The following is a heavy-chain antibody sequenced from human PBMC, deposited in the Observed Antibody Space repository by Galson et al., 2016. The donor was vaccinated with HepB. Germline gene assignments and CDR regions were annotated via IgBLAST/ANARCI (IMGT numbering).Heavy chain of an antibody. V-gene: IGHV3-74*01. CDR3: ARGTRNYDFWSGNYL. CDR1: GFSFSSYW. J-gene: IGHJ4*02. CDR2: IKSDGSST. Sequence: SLRLSCAASGFSFSSYWMHWVRQAPGKGLVWVSRIKSDGSSTSYADSVKGRFTISRDNAKNTLYLQMNSLRAEDTAVYYCARGTRNYDFWSGNYLWGQGTLVTVSS. D-gene: IGHD3-3*01.